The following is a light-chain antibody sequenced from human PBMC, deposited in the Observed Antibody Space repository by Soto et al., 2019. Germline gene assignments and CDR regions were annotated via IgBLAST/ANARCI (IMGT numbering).Light chain of an antibody. CDR2: DAS. CDR1: QSVSSSS. CDR3: QQYVSSPT. J-gene: IGKJ5*01. V-gene: IGKV3D-20*01. Sequence: EIVLTQSPATLSLSPGERATLSCGARQSVSSSSLAWYQQKPGLAPRLLIYDASYRATGIPDRFSGSGSGTHFTLTISRLEPEDFAGYYCQQYVSSPTFGQGTRREIK.